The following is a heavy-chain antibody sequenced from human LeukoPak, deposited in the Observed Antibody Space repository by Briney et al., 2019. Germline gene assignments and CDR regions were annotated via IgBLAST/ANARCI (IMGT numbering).Heavy chain of an antibody. CDR3: ARGTYYYDSSGYYFYFDY. J-gene: IGHJ4*02. V-gene: IGHV1-2*06. D-gene: IGHD3-22*01. Sequence: ASVKVSCKASGYTFTGYYMHWVRQAPGQGLEWMGRINPNSGGTNYAQKFQGRVTMTRDTSISTAYMELSRLRSDDTAVYYCARGTYYYDSSGYYFYFDYWGQGTLVTASS. CDR2: INPNSGGT. CDR1: GYTFTGYY.